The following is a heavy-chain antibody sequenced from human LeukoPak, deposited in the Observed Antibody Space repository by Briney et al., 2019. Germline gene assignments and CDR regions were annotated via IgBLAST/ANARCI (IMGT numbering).Heavy chain of an antibody. D-gene: IGHD3-22*01. V-gene: IGHV4-59*12. Sequence: SSETLSLTCTVSGGSISSYYWSWIRQPPGKGLEWIGYIYYSGSTNYNPSLKSRVTISVDTSKNQFSLKLSSVTAADTAVYYCARSYYYDSSGPTEEDYWGQGTLVTVSS. CDR1: GGSISSYY. CDR2: IYYSGST. J-gene: IGHJ4*02. CDR3: ARSYYYDSSGPTEEDY.